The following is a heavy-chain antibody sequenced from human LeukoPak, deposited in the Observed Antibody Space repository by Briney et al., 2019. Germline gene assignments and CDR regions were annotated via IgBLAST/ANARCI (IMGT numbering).Heavy chain of an antibody. V-gene: IGHV4-59*01. D-gene: IGHD4-11*01. CDR3: ARGGTTAASLYYYYYGMDV. CDR1: GGSISIYY. Sequence: SETLSLTCTVSGGSISIYYWSWIRQPPGKGLEWIGYIYYSGSTNYNPSLKSRVTISVDTSKNQFSLKLGSVTAADTAVYYCARGGTTAASLYYYYYGMDVWGQGTTVTVSS. CDR2: IYYSGST. J-gene: IGHJ6*02.